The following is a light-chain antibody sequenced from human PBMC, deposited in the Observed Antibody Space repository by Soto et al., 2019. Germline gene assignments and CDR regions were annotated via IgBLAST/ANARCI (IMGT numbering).Light chain of an antibody. CDR2: EVS. Sequence: QSALTQPPSASGSPGQSVTISCTGTNRDIGYYDFVSWYQQLPGKAPKLMIYEVSKRPSGVPDRFSGSKSGNTASLTVSGLQAEDEADYYCSSYAGSNNLVFGGGTQLTVL. J-gene: IGLJ2*01. CDR3: SSYAGSNNLV. V-gene: IGLV2-8*01. CDR1: NRDIGYYDF.